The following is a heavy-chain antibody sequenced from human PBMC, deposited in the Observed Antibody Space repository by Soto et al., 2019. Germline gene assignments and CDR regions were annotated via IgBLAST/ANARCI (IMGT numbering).Heavy chain of an antibody. V-gene: IGHV3-30-3*01. CDR2: VSYDGSKQ. Sequence: QVQLVESGGGVVQPGRSLRVSCAASGFTFSNYAMHWVRQAPGKGLEWVAVVSYDGSKQFYADSVEGRFTISRDRSKSTLYLHMDNLRDEDTAVYYCARDRVYYYDNSGYYNFDYWGQGTLVTVSS. CDR1: GFTFSNYA. J-gene: IGHJ4*02. D-gene: IGHD3-22*01. CDR3: ARDRVYYYDNSGYYNFDY.